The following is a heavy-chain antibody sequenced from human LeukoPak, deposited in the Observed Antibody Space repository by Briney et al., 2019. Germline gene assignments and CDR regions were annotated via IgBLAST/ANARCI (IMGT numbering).Heavy chain of an antibody. CDR2: ISNNGGYT. D-gene: IGHD2-15*01. V-gene: IGHV3-23*01. Sequence: TGGSLRLSYAGSGFTFRSFAMSWVRQAPGKGLEWVSAISNNGGYTYYADSVQGRFTISRDNFKSTLCLQMNSLRAEDTAVYYCAKQLGYCSDGSCYFPYWGQGTLVTVSS. CDR3: AKQLGYCSDGSCYFPY. J-gene: IGHJ4*02. CDR1: GFTFRSFA.